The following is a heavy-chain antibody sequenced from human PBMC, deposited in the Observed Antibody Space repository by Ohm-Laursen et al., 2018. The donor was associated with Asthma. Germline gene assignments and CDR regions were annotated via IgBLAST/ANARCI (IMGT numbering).Heavy chain of an antibody. J-gene: IGHJ4*02. CDR3: ARQARYLTSGSYYSTFDS. CDR1: SASFSSDSYY. Sequence: GTLSLTCTVSSASFSSDSYYWGWIRQPPEKRLEWIGSIYYTGSPTYSPSLETRVTISVDTSKNQFSLRLRSVTAADTAVYYCARQARYLTSGSYYSTFDSWGQGTLVTVSS. CDR2: IYYTGSP. D-gene: IGHD3-10*01. V-gene: IGHV4-39*01.